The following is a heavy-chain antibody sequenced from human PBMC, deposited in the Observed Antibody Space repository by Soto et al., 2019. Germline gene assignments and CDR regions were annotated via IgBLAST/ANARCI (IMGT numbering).Heavy chain of an antibody. V-gene: IGHV3-74*01. CDR2: INSDGSST. Sequence: GWSLRLSCAASGFTFNSNWMHWVRQAPGTGLVWVSRINSDGSSTSYADSVKGRFTISRDSAKNTLYLQMNSLRAEDTAVYYCAREVATSFDIWGQGTVVTVSS. CDR3: AREVATSFDI. CDR1: GFTFNSNW. J-gene: IGHJ3*02. D-gene: IGHD5-12*01.